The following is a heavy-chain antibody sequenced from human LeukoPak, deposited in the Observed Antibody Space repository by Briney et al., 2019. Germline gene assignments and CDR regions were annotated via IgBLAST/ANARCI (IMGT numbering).Heavy chain of an antibody. CDR1: GGSISSYY. V-gene: IGHV4-59*01. CDR2: IYYSGST. Sequence: PSETLSLTCTVSGGSISSYYWSWIRQPPGKGLGWIGYIYYSGSTNYNPSLKSRVTISVDTSKNQFSLKLSSVTAADAAVYYCAAWTYYDFWSAPFYWGQGTLVTVSS. D-gene: IGHD3-3*01. J-gene: IGHJ4*02. CDR3: AAWTYYDFWSAPFY.